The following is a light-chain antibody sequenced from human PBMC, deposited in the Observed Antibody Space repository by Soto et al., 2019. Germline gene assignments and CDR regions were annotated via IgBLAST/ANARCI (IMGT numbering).Light chain of an antibody. CDR3: QQRRDWPGT. J-gene: IGKJ1*01. V-gene: IGKV3-11*01. Sequence: EIVLTQSPATLSLSPGERATLSCRASQSVSSYLAWYQQKPGQAPRLLIYDASNRATGIPARFSGSGSGTDFTLTISSLEPEDFAVYYCQQRRDWPGTFGQGIKVEIK. CDR2: DAS. CDR1: QSVSSY.